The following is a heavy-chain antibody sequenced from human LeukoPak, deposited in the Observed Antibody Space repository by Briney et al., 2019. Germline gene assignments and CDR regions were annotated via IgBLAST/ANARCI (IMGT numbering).Heavy chain of an antibody. J-gene: IGHJ4*02. CDR3: ARAQRWLAYYFDY. CDR2: ISSSGSTI. Sequence: GGSLRLSCAASGFTFSDYYMSWIRQAPGKGLEWVSYISSSGSTIYYADSVKGRFTISRDNAKNSLYLQMNSLRAEDTAVYYCARAQRWLAYYFDYWGQGTLVTVSS. CDR1: GFTFSDYY. V-gene: IGHV3-11*01. D-gene: IGHD6-19*01.